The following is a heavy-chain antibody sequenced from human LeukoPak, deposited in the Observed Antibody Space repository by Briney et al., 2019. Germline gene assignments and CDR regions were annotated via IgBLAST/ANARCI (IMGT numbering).Heavy chain of an antibody. V-gene: IGHV1-2*02. Sequence: ASVKVSCKASGYTFTGYYMHWVRQAPGQGLEWMGWINPNSGGTNYAQKFQGRVTMTRDTSISTAYMELSRLRSDDTAVYYCARDPYSSSWFDYWGQGTLVTVSS. CDR1: GYTFTGYY. D-gene: IGHD6-13*01. J-gene: IGHJ4*02. CDR2: INPNSGGT. CDR3: ARDPYSSSWFDY.